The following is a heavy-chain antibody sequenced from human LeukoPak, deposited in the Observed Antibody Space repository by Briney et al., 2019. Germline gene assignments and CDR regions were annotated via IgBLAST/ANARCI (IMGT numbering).Heavy chain of an antibody. CDR2: ISGSGGST. V-gene: IGHV3-23*01. D-gene: IGHD3-10*01. Sequence: GGSLRLSCAAYGFTFSSYAMSWVRQAPGKGLEWVSAISGSGGSTYYADSVKGRFTISRDNSKNTLYLQMNSLRAEDTAVYYCAKSKKTGITMVRGKTTYYFDYWGQGTLVTVSS. J-gene: IGHJ4*02. CDR3: AKSKKTGITMVRGKTTYYFDY. CDR1: GFTFSSYA.